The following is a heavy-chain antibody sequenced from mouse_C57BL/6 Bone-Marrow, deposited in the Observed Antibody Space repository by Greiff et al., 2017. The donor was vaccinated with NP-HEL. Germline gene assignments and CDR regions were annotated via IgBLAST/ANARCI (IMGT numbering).Heavy chain of an antibody. CDR2: INPCNGGT. Sequence: VQLQQSGPVLVKPGASVKMSCKASGYTFTDYYMNWVKQSHGKSLEWIGVINPCNGGTSYNQKFKGKATLTVDKSSSTAYMELNSLTSEDSAVYYCARSTLHYYGSSDYWGQGTTLTVSS. CDR1: GYTFTDYY. V-gene: IGHV1-19*01. D-gene: IGHD1-1*01. CDR3: ARSTLHYYGSSDY. J-gene: IGHJ2*01.